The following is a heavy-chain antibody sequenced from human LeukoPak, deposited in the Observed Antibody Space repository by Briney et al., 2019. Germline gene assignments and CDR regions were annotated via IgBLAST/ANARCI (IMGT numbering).Heavy chain of an antibody. J-gene: IGHJ5*02. CDR3: ARVGWVVVPAAMLFPPSWIDP. CDR1: GGSISSGDYY. D-gene: IGHD2-2*01. Sequence: PSETLSLTCTVSGGSISSGDYYWSWIRQPPGKGLEWIGYIYYSGSTYYNPSLKSRVTISVDTSKNQFSLKLSSVTAADTAVYYCARVGWVVVPAAMLFPPSWIDPWGQGTLVTVSS. CDR2: IYYSGST. V-gene: IGHV4-30-4*01.